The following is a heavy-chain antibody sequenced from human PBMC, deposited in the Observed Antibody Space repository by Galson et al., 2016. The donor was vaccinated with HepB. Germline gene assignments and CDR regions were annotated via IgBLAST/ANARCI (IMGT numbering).Heavy chain of an antibody. V-gene: IGHV3-48*01. CDR3: ACNRRGVFLLDC. CDR2: LPSENNIN. Sequence: SLRLSCAVSGVTFSRLSMNWVRQAPGKGLEWVSYLPSENNINHYADSVRGRFTISRDNAKNSLYLQLNSLRVEDTAVYYCACNRRGVFLLDCWGQGTLVTVSS. J-gene: IGHJ4*02. CDR1: GVTFSRLS. D-gene: IGHD3-10*01.